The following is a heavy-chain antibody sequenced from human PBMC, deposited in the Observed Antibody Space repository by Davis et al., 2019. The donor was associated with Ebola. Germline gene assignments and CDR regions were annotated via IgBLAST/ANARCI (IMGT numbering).Heavy chain of an antibody. CDR3: ARDINLGYCSGGSCYGAY. Sequence: PGGSLRLSCAASGFTFSDYYMSWIRQAPGKGLEWVSYISSSGSTIYYADSVKGRFTISRDNAKNSLYLQMNSLRAEDTAVYYCARDINLGYCSGGSCYGAYWGQGTLVTVSS. J-gene: IGHJ4*02. D-gene: IGHD2-15*01. CDR1: GFTFSDYY. CDR2: ISSSGSTI. V-gene: IGHV3-11*01.